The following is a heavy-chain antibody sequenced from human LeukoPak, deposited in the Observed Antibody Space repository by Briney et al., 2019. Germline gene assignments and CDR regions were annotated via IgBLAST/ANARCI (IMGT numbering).Heavy chain of an antibody. CDR1: GYTFTGYY. Sequence: ASVKVSCKASGYTFTGYYMHWVRQAPGQGLERMGWINPNSGGTNYAQKFQGRVTMTRDTSISTAYMELSRLRSDDTAVYYCARDFISGWADNWSDPWGQGTLVTVSS. CDR2: INPNSGGT. V-gene: IGHV1-2*02. D-gene: IGHD6-19*01. CDR3: ARDFISGWADNWSDP. J-gene: IGHJ5*02.